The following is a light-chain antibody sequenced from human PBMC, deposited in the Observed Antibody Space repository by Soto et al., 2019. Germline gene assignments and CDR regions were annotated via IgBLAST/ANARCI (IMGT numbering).Light chain of an antibody. V-gene: IGKV3-15*01. CDR3: QQRNVWPPIT. CDR1: QSVSSN. CDR2: GAS. Sequence: VMTQSPATLSVSPGERATLSCRASQSVSSNLAWYQQKPGQAPRLLIYGASTRATGIPARFSGSRSGTEFTLTINSLEPEDFAVYYCQQRNVWPPITFGQGTRLE. J-gene: IGKJ5*01.